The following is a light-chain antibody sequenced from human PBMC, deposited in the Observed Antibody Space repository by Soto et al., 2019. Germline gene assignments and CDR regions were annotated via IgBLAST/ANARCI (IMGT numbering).Light chain of an antibody. V-gene: IGKV3-20*01. CDR3: QHYGSSLYT. Sequence: EIVLKQSPGTLSLYPGERATLSCRASQSVSSSHLAGYQPKPGQAPRLLIDGGSIRATDIPDRFSGSGSGTDFTLTISRLEPEAVALYYCQHYGSSLYTFAQGTKVDIK. CDR1: QSVSSSH. J-gene: IGKJ2*01. CDR2: GGS.